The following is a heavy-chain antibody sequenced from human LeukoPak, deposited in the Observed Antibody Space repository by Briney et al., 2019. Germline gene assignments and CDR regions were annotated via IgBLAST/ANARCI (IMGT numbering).Heavy chain of an antibody. CDR1: GFTFSSYW. CDR3: DWALRGPVFAY. J-gene: IGHJ4*02. V-gene: IGHV3-7*03. D-gene: IGHD1-26*01. Sequence: GRSLRLSCAASGFTFSSYWVGWVREAPGRGLEWGPNKQQAGSEKYHVDSVNGRFTLSRHNLKPLLYLQMNSLSAEDTAVYFCDWALRGPVFAYWAQGPLVPVTS. CDR2: KQQAGSEK.